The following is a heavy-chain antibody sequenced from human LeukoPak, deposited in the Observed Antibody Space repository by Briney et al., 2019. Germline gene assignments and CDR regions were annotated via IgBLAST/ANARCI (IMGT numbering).Heavy chain of an antibody. V-gene: IGHV4-4*07. J-gene: IGHJ4*02. CDR3: ATSGWYLLPGVY. CDR2: TYTSGST. D-gene: IGHD6-19*01. CDR1: GGSISSYY. Sequence: SETLSLTCTVSGGSISSYYWSWLRQPAGKGLEWIGRTYTSGSTNYNPSLKSRVTISVDTSKNQFSLKLSSVTAADTAVYYCATSGWYLLPGVYWGQGTLVTVSS.